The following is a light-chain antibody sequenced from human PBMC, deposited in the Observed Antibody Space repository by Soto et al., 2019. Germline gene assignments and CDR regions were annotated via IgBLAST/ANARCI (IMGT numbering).Light chain of an antibody. CDR1: SSNIESNT. V-gene: IGLV1-44*01. Sequence: QSVLTQPPSASGTPGQRVTISCSGSSSNIESNTVTWYQQLPVTAPKLVIYSNYDRPSGVPDRFSGSTSGTSASLVIRGLQSEDEADYYCAAWDDILNGYVFGGGTKLTVL. J-gene: IGLJ1*01. CDR3: AAWDDILNGYV. CDR2: SNY.